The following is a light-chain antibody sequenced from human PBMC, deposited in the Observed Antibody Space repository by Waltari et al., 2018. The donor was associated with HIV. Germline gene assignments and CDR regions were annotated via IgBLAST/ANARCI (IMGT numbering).Light chain of an antibody. Sequence: QSVLTQPPSASGTPGQRVTISCSGSSSNIGSNTVNWYQQLPGTAPKLLIYSNNQRPSGCPDRFSGSKSGTPASLAISGLQSEDEADYYCAAWDDSLNGSYVFGTGTKVTVL. CDR1: SSNIGSNT. V-gene: IGLV1-44*01. J-gene: IGLJ1*01. CDR2: SNN. CDR3: AAWDDSLNGSYV.